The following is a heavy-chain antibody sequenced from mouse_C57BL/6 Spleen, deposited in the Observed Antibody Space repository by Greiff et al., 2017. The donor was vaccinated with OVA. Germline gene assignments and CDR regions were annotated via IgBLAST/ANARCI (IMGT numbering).Heavy chain of an antibody. Sequence: VKLQESGPELVKPGASVKISCKASGYAFSSSWMNWVKQRPGKGLEWIGRIYPGDGDTNYNGKFKGKATLTADKSSSTAYMQLSSLTSEDSAVYYCARSPYSNYIGVYYFDYWGQGTTLTVSA. CDR3: ARSPYSNYIGVYYFDY. CDR2: IYPGDGDT. CDR1: GYAFSSSW. J-gene: IGHJ2*01. V-gene: IGHV1-82*01. D-gene: IGHD2-5*01.